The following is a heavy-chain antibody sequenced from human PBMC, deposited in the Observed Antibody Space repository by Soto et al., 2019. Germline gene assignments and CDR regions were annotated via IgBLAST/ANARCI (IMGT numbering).Heavy chain of an antibody. J-gene: IGHJ6*02. D-gene: IGHD6-13*01. Sequence: ASVKVSCKASGYTFTSYGISWVRQAPGQGLEWMGWISAYNGNTNYAQKLQGRVTMTTDTSTSTAYMELRSLRSDDTAVYYCASDSSSWYTYYYYGMDVWGQGTTVTVSS. CDR2: ISAYNGNT. CDR3: ASDSSSWYTYYYYGMDV. V-gene: IGHV1-18*01. CDR1: GYTFTSYG.